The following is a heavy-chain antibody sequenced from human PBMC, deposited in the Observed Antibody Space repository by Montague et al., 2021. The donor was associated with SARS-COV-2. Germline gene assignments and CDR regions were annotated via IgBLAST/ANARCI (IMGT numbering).Heavy chain of an antibody. Sequence: SETLSLTCTVSGGSISGYYWSWIRQPPGKGPEWIGNIYDTGNTNYNPSLKSRVTISVDTSKNQFSLKLSSVTAADTAVYFCTRLSLGWNTDWGQGTLVTVSS. CDR2: IYDTGNT. D-gene: IGHD1-1*01. CDR3: TRLSLGWNTD. V-gene: IGHV4-59*08. J-gene: IGHJ1*01. CDR1: GGSISGYY.